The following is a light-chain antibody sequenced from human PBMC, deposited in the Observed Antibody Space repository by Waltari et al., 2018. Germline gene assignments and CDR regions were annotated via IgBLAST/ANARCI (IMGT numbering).Light chain of an antibody. CDR3: ATCDDSLKGWV. CDR2: SDH. V-gene: IGLV1-44*01. J-gene: IGLJ3*02. CDR1: SSNIGKNS. Sequence: QSVLTQPPSASGTPGQSVTMSSSGSSSNIGKNSVNWYQQVPGTAPKLLIYSDHHRPSGVPARFFGSKSYTSASLAISGLQSDDEADYYCATCDDSLKGWVFGGGTKLTVL.